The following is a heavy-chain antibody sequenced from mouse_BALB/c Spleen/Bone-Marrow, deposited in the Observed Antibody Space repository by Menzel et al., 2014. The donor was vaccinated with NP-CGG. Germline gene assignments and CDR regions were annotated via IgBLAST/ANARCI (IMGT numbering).Heavy chain of an antibody. D-gene: IGHD2-14*01. CDR3: ASYRYAWYFDV. Sequence: EVQVVESGAELVKPGASVKLSCTASGFNIKDTYLHWVKQRPKQGLEWIGRIDPANGNTKYDPKFQGKATITADTSSNTAYLQLSSLTSEDTAVYYCASYRYAWYFDVWGAGTTVTVSS. V-gene: IGHV14-3*02. CDR1: GFNIKDTY. CDR2: IDPANGNT. J-gene: IGHJ1*01.